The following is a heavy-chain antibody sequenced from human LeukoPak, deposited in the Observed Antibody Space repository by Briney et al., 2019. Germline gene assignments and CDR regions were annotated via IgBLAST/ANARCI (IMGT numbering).Heavy chain of an antibody. Sequence: PSETLSLTCTVSGGSISSYDWRWIRQPAGKGLEWIARIYTSGSTNYNPSLESRVTMPVDTSKNQFSLKLSSVTAADTAVYYCARDRITFYSSSSTEAFDIWGQGTMVTVSS. CDR2: IYTSGST. V-gene: IGHV4-4*07. D-gene: IGHD6-6*01. J-gene: IGHJ3*02. CDR1: GGSISSYD. CDR3: ARDRITFYSSSSTEAFDI.